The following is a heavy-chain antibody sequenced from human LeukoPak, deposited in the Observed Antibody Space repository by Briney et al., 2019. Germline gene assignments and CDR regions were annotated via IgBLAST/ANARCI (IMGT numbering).Heavy chain of an antibody. CDR2: INAGNGNT. CDR1: GYTFTSYA. CDR3: ARVGSIAVAEPDWYFDL. J-gene: IGHJ2*01. V-gene: IGHV1-3*01. Sequence: ASVKVSCKASGYTFTSYAMHWVRQAPGQRLEWMGWINAGNGNTKYSQKFQGRVTITRDTSASTAYMELSSLRSEDTAVYYCARVGSIAVAEPDWYFDLWGRGTLVTVSS. D-gene: IGHD6-19*01.